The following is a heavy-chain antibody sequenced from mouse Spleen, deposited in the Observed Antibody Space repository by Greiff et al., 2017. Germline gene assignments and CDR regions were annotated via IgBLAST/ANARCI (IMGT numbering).Heavy chain of an antibody. Sequence: VQLQQSGPELVKPGASVKMSCKASGYTFTDYNMHWVKQSHGKSLEWIGYINPNNGGTSYNQKFKGKATLTVNKSSSTAYMELRSLTSEDSAVYYCARGQFITTATAWFAYWGQGTLVTVSA. D-gene: IGHD1-2*01. CDR2: INPNNGGT. J-gene: IGHJ3*01. V-gene: IGHV1-22*01. CDR3: ARGQFITTATAWFAY. CDR1: GYTFTDYN.